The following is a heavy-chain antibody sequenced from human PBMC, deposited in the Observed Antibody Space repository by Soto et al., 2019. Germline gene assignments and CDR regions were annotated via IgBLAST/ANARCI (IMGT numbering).Heavy chain of an antibody. CDR2: IFHGGST. V-gene: IGHV4-30-2*01. D-gene: IGHD2-2*01. CDR1: GAPITWGDYS. J-gene: IGHJ5*02. CDR3: ARGRVVVPAAVMFNCLDP. Sequence: SETLSLTCALSGAPITWGDYSWNWIRQPPGKGLEWIGYIFHGGSTYYNPSLRSRVTISVDRSRTQFSLKMSSVTAADTAVYYCARGRVVVPAAVMFNCLDPWGQGALVAVSS.